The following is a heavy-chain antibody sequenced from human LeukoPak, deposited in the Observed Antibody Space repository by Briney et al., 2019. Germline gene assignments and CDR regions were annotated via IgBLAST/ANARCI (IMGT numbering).Heavy chain of an antibody. J-gene: IGHJ4*02. CDR1: GFTVSSNY. CDR2: IYSGVNT. CDR3: AKQQLPRGYFDY. V-gene: IGHV3-53*01. Sequence: PGGSLRLSCAASGFTVSSNYMSWVRQAPGKGLECVSLIYSGVNTYYADSVKGRFTISRDNSKNTLHLQMKSLRAEDTAVYYCAKQQLPRGYFDYWGQGTLVTVSS. D-gene: IGHD6-13*01.